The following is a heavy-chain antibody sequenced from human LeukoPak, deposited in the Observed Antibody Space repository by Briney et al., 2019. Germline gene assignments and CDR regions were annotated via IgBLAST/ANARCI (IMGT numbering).Heavy chain of an antibody. D-gene: IGHD3-10*01. CDR2: IIPILGTP. Sequence: GASVKVSCKASGYTFTGYCMHWVRQAPGQGLEWMGGIIPILGTPKYAQKFHGRVTITADESTSTVYMAVSSLRSEDTAVYYCSRDYTPHYYAAGQLDWGQGTRVTVSS. CDR3: SRDYTPHYYAAGQLD. CDR1: GYTFTGYC. J-gene: IGHJ4*02. V-gene: IGHV1-69*13.